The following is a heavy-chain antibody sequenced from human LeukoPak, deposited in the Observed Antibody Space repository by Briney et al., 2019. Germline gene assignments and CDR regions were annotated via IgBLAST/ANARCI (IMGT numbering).Heavy chain of an antibody. J-gene: IGHJ4*02. CDR1: GYTFTGYY. V-gene: IGHV1-2*02. Sequence: GASVKVSCKASGYTFTGYYMHWVRQAPGQGLEWMGWINPNSGGTNSAQKFQGRVTMTRDTSISTAYMELNWLRSDDTAVYYCARDPHRTLFDYWGQGTLVTVSS. CDR2: INPNSGGT. CDR3: ARDPHRTLFDY. D-gene: IGHD1-14*01.